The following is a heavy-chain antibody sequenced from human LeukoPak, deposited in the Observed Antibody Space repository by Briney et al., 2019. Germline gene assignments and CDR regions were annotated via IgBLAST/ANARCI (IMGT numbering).Heavy chain of an antibody. CDR2: IKQDGSEK. CDR1: GFTFSFYW. J-gene: IGHJ4*02. CDR3: AKALPPNLQLVPPYFDY. Sequence: GGSLILSCVASGFTFSFYWMAWVRQAPGKGLEWVANIKQDGSEKYYVDSARGRFTISRDNAKNSLYLQMNSLRAEDTAVYYCAKALPPNLQLVPPYFDYWGQGTLVTVSS. V-gene: IGHV3-7*02. D-gene: IGHD6-13*01.